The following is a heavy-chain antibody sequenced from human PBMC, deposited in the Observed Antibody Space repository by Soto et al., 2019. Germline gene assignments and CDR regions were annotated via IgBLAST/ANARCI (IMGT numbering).Heavy chain of an antibody. V-gene: IGHV5-51*01. D-gene: IGHD3-22*01. CDR1: GYSFTSYW. J-gene: IGHJ4*02. CDR2: IYPGDSDT. Sequence: PGESLKISCKGSGYSFTSYWIGWVRQMPGKGLEWMGIIYPGDSDTRYSPSFQGQVTISADKSISTAYLQWSSLKASDTAMYYCARAYYYDSSGYYYLSYWGQGTLVTVYS. CDR3: ARAYYYDSSGYYYLSY.